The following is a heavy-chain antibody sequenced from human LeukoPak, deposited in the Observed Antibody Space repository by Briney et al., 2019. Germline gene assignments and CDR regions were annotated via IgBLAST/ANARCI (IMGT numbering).Heavy chain of an antibody. CDR1: GGTFISYA. D-gene: IGHD3-22*01. V-gene: IGHV1-69*05. CDR3: AGVKKVNYDSSGPYGY. CDR2: IIPIFGTA. J-gene: IGHJ4*02. Sequence: ASVKVSCKASGGTFISYAISWVRQAPGQGLEWMGRIIPIFGTANYAQKFQGRVTITTDESTSTAYMELSSLRSEDTAVYYCAGVKKVNYDSSGPYGYWGQGTLVTVSS.